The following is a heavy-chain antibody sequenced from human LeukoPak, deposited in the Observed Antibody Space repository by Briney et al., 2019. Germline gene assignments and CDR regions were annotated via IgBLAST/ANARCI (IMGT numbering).Heavy chain of an antibody. V-gene: IGHV3-64D*06. J-gene: IGHJ4*02. CDR3: VREGLERRTNFDY. D-gene: IGHD1-1*01. CDR1: GFTFTSHV. CDR2: ISMNVQTT. Sequence: GGSLRLSCSASGFTFTSHVMHWVRQAPGKGLQYVSGISMNVQTTYYAGSVKGGFTISRDSSKNTVYLQMNSLTAEDTAVYYCVREGLERRTNFDYWGQGTLVSVSS.